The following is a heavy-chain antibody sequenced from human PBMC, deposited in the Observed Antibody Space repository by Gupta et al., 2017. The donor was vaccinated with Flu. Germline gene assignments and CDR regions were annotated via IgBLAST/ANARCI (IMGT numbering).Heavy chain of an antibody. CDR3: AKVGGTDTFSLYYYGMDV. D-gene: IGHD2-15*01. V-gene: IGHV3-23*05. CDR2: VTNNGRST. Sequence: AVTNNGRSTRYADSVKGRFTISRDNTRNTLYLQMSSLRAEDTAVYYCAKVGGTDTFSLYYYGMDVWGQGTTVTVSS. J-gene: IGHJ6*02.